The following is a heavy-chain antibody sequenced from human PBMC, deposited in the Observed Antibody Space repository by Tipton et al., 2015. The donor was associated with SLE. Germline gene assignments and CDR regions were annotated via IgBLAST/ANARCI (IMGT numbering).Heavy chain of an antibody. CDR2: ISYDGSNK. V-gene: IGHV3-30-3*01. D-gene: IGHD3-3*01. Sequence: SLRLSCAASGFTFSSYAMHWVRQAPGKGLEWVAVISYDGSNKYYADSVKGRFTISRDNSKNTLYLQMNSLRAEDTAVYYCASLITYYDFWSGSDYWGQGTLVTVSS. CDR3: ASLITYYDFWSGSDY. J-gene: IGHJ4*02. CDR1: GFTFSSYA.